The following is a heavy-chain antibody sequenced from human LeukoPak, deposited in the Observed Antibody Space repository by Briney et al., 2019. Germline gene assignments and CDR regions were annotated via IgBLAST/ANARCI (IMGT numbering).Heavy chain of an antibody. Sequence: GGSLRLSCAASGFTFRTYNMNWVRQVPGKGLEWVSSITSSSTYMFYADSVKGRFTISRDNAQNSLYLQINSLRAEDTAVYYCARDPYSGRYGDYYYYYMDVWGKGTTVTISS. CDR3: ARDPYSGRYGDYYYYYMDV. J-gene: IGHJ6*03. D-gene: IGHD1-26*01. CDR1: GFTFRTYN. V-gene: IGHV3-21*01. CDR2: ITSSSTYM.